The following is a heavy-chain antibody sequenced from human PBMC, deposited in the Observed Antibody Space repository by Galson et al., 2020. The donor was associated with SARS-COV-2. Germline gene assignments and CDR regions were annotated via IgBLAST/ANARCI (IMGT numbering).Heavy chain of an antibody. CDR1: GFSFSTYT. Sequence: GESLKISCAASGFSFSTYTMHWVRQAPGKGLEWVAVISYDGSSKNYVDSVKGQFTISRDNSKNTLYLQMNSLRAEDTAVYYCARSYYDFWSGYPLSAFDMWGQGTIVTVSS. J-gene: IGHJ3*02. V-gene: IGHV3-30-3*01. CDR3: ARSYYDFWSGYPLSAFDM. CDR2: ISYDGSSK. D-gene: IGHD3-3*01.